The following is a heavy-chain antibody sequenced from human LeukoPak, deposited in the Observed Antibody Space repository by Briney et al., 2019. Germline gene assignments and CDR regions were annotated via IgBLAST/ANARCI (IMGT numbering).Heavy chain of an antibody. CDR3: AKGLGTQLWPGLDY. CDR1: GFTFSSYG. J-gene: IGHJ4*02. CDR2: IRYDGSNK. V-gene: IGHV3-30*02. D-gene: IGHD5-18*01. Sequence: PGGSLRLSCAASGFTFSSYGMHWVRQAPGKGLEWVAFIRYDGSNKYYADSVKGRFTISRDNSKNTLYLQMNSLRAEDTAVYYCAKGLGTQLWPGLDYWGQGTLVTVSS.